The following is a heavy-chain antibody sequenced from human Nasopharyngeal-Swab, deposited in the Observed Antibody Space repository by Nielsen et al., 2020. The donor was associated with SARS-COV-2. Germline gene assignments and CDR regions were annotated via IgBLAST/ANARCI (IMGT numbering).Heavy chain of an antibody. Sequence: SSAASGFTFSSYGMHWVRQAPGKGLEWVAVISYDGSNKYYADSVKGRFTISRDNSKNTLYLQMNSLRAEDTAVYYCAKPMAGSYPDAFDIWGQGTMVTVSS. D-gene: IGHD1-26*01. J-gene: IGHJ3*02. CDR1: GFTFSSYG. CDR3: AKPMAGSYPDAFDI. V-gene: IGHV3-30*18. CDR2: ISYDGSNK.